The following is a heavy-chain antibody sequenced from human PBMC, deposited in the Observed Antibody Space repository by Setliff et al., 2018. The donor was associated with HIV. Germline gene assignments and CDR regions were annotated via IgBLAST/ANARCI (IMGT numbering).Heavy chain of an antibody. V-gene: IGHV4-59*01. Sequence: SETLSLTCTVSGGSISSYYWSWIRQPPGKGLEWIGHIYTDGSTNYNPSFRSRVTISVDTSKNQFSLKLSSVTAADTAVYYCAREEDYNFWSGYDWFDPWGQGTLVTVSS. J-gene: IGHJ5*02. CDR1: GGSISSYY. D-gene: IGHD3-3*01. CDR3: AREEDYNFWSGYDWFDP. CDR2: IYTDGST.